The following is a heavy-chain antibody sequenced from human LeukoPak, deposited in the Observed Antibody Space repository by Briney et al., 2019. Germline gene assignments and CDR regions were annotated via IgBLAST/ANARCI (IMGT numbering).Heavy chain of an antibody. CDR1: GGSISSYY. CDR3: ARDAVGSGYFDY. Sequence: KTSETLSLTCTVSGGSISSYYWSWIRQPPGKGLKWIGNIYYSGYTTYSPSLRSRVTISVDTSKNQFSLKLSSVTAADTAVYYCARDAVGSGYFDYWGQGTLVTVSS. D-gene: IGHD3-22*01. J-gene: IGHJ4*02. CDR2: IYYSGYT. V-gene: IGHV4-59*12.